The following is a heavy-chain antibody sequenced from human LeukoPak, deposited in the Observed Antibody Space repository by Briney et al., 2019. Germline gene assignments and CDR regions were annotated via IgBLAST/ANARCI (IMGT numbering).Heavy chain of an antibody. J-gene: IGHJ4*02. D-gene: IGHD3-22*01. CDR3: ARALFPYYYDSSGYNC. Sequence: ASVKVSCKASGYTFTSYYMHWVRQAPGQGLEWMGIINPSGGSTSYAQKFQGRVTMTRDTSTSIVYMELSSLRSEDTAVYYCARALFPYYYDSSGYNCWGQGTLVTVSS. V-gene: IGHV1-46*01. CDR2: INPSGGST. CDR1: GYTFTSYY.